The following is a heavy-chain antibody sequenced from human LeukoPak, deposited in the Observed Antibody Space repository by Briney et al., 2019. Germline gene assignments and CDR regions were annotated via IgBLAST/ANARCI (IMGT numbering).Heavy chain of an antibody. CDR3: ARYSSSTRRAFDI. CDR1: GGSISSYY. J-gene: IGHJ3*02. CDR2: IYYSGST. Sequence: SETLSLTCTVSGGSISSYYWSWIRQPPGKGLGWIGYIYYSGSTNYNPSLKSRVTISVDTSKNQFSLKLSSVTAADTAVYYCARYSSSTRRAFDIWGQGTMVTVSS. D-gene: IGHD6-13*01. V-gene: IGHV4-59*01.